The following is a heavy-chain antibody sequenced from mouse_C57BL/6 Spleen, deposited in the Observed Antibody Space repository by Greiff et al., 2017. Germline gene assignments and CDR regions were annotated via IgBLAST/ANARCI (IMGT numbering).Heavy chain of an antibody. Sequence: QVQLKQPGAELVRPGSSVKLSCKASGYTFTSYWMHWVKQRPKQGLEWIGNIDPSDSETHYNQKFKDKATLTVDKSSSTAYMQLSSLTSEDSAVYYCARGGLNPAMGYWGQGTTVTVSS. CDR3: ARGGLNPAMGY. J-gene: IGHJ4*01. V-gene: IGHV1-52*01. CDR1: GYTFTSYW. D-gene: IGHD2-4*01. CDR2: IDPSDSET.